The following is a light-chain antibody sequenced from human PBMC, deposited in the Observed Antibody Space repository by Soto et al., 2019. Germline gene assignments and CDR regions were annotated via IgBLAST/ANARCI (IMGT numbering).Light chain of an antibody. CDR1: EGISNN. J-gene: IGKJ2*01. Sequence: EIVMTQSPATLSVSPGERATLSCRAGEGISNNLAWYQRKPGQAPRLLIYGAATRAAGVPARFSGRGSGTEFTLTISSLQSEDFGVYYCQQRGDWPLYTFGQGTKVDIK. CDR3: QQRGDWPLYT. V-gene: IGKV3-15*01. CDR2: GAA.